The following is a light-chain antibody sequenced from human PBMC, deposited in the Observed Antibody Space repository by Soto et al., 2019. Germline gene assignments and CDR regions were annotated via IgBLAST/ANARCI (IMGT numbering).Light chain of an antibody. V-gene: IGLV2-8*01. CDR1: SSDVGGYNY. J-gene: IGLJ1*01. CDR2: EVN. CDR3: CSYAGGNNYV. Sequence: QSVLTQPPSASGSPGQSVTISCTGSSSDVGGYNYVSWYQQHPGKAPKLLIYEVNKRPSGVPDRFSGSKSGNTASLAVSGLLAEDEADYYCCSYAGGNNYVFGPGTKVTVL.